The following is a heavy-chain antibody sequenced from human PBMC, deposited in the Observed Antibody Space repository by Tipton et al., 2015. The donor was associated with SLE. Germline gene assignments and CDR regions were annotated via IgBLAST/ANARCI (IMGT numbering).Heavy chain of an antibody. Sequence: QLVQSGAEVKKPGESLKISCKGSGYSFTSYWIGWVRQMPGKGLEWMGIIYPGDSDTRYSPSFQGQVTISAAKSISTAYLQWSSLKASDTAMYYCATFADPPKLTGDILRFNAFDIWGQGTMVTVSS. CDR2: IYPGDSDT. CDR1: GYSFTSYW. J-gene: IGHJ3*02. V-gene: IGHV5-51*03. CDR3: ATFADPPKLTGDILRFNAFDI. D-gene: IGHD7-27*01.